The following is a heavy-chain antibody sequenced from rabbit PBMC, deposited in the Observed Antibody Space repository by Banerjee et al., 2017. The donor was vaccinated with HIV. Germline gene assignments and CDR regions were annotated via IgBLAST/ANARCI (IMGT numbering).Heavy chain of an antibody. CDR1: GIDFSDYHY. Sequence: QSLEESGGDLVKPGASLTLTCTASGIDFSDYHYMCWVRQAPGKGLEWIACIYTNSGTTYYASWAKGRFTISKTSSTTVTLQVTSLTAADTATYFCASDKAGDGNHDHFHLWGQGTLVTVS. CDR2: IYTNSGTT. D-gene: IGHD2-1*01. V-gene: IGHV1S40*01. J-gene: IGHJ4*01. CDR3: ASDKAGDGNHDHFHL.